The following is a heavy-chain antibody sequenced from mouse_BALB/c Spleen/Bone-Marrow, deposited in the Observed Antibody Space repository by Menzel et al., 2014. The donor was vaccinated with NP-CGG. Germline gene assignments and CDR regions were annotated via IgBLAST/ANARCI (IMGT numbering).Heavy chain of an antibody. V-gene: IGHV1S126*01. D-gene: IGHD2-2*01. CDR1: GYSFTSYW. Sequence: QVQLKESGPQLVRPGASVKISCEASGYSFTSYWMHWVKQRPGQGLEWIGMIDPSDSETRLNQKFKDKATLTVDKSSSTAYMQLSSPTSEDSAVYYCAREAGYYYAMDYWGQGTSVTVSS. CDR2: IDPSDSET. J-gene: IGHJ4*01. CDR3: AREAGYYYAMDY.